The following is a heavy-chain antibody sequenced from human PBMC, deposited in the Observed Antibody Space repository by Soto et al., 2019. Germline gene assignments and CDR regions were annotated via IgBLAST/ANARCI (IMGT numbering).Heavy chain of an antibody. Sequence: EVYLAQSGAEVKKPGESLQISCKGSGYNFNRYWIGWGRQMPGKGLEWMGVIYPGDSDTRYSPSLQGQVTISADKSSSAAYLQWSSLQASDTATYYCARSLVNGTYEAFDIWGQGTMVTVSS. CDR1: GYNFNRYW. J-gene: IGHJ3*02. CDR2: IYPGDSDT. CDR3: ARSLVNGTYEAFDI. V-gene: IGHV5-51*03. D-gene: IGHD6-13*01.